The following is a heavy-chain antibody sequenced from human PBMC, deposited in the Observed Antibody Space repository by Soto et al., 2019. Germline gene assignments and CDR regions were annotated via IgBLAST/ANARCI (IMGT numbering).Heavy chain of an antibody. Sequence: GGSLRLSCVASEFTFNSYAMSWVRQAPGMGLEWVSSIIGSGAITYYADSVKGRFTISRDNSKSTLYLQMNSLRVEDTALYYCAKDARDTGGNSGIDYWGQGTLATVYS. CDR2: IIGSGAIT. V-gene: IGHV3-23*01. CDR1: EFTFNSYA. CDR3: AKDARDTGGNSGIDY. J-gene: IGHJ4*02. D-gene: IGHD2-21*02.